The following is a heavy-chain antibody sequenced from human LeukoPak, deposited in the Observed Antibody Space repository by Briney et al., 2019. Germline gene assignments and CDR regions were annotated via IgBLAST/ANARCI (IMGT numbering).Heavy chain of an antibody. Sequence: SETLSLTCTVSGGSISSYYWSWIRQPPGKGLEWIGYIYYSGSTNYNPSLKSRVTISVDTSKNQFSLKLSSVTAVDTAVYYCARAPRGYSYDFDYWGQGTLVTVSS. V-gene: IGHV4-59*01. CDR1: GGSISSYY. J-gene: IGHJ4*02. CDR3: ARAPRGYSYDFDY. CDR2: IYYSGST. D-gene: IGHD5-18*01.